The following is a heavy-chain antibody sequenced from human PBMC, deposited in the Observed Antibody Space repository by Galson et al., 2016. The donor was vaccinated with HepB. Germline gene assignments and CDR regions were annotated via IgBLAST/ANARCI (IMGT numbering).Heavy chain of an antibody. CDR3: ARKDGRSWPPRLYYFDN. CDR2: IYSTGTT. Sequence: SETLSLTCTVSGGSFSSNYYYWGWIRQPPGRGLEWIGSIYSTGTTYYNPSLKSRVTISLDTSKNQFPLKLNSVTAADTAVYYCARKDGRSWPPRLYYFDNWGRGTLVTVSS. V-gene: IGHV4-39*01. J-gene: IGHJ4*02. D-gene: IGHD4/OR15-4a*01. CDR1: GGSFSSNYYY.